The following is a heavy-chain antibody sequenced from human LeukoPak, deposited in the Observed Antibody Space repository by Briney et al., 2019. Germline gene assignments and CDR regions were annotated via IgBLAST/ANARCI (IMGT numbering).Heavy chain of an antibody. Sequence: TGGSLRLPCAASGLTYRSYWMSWVRQTPGKGLEWVASIKQDGTEKLYVDSVKGRFNITKNNAKNSLYLQMNILRAEDTAVYYCARLDSSDYWDFDYWGQGTLVTVSS. CDR1: GLTYRSYW. CDR2: IKQDGTEK. J-gene: IGHJ4*02. D-gene: IGHD3-22*01. V-gene: IGHV3-7*03. CDR3: ARLDSSDYWDFDY.